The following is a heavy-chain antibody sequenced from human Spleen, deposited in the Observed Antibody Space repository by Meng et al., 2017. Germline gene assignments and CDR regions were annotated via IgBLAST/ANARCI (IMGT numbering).Heavy chain of an antibody. CDR3: ARGDSISSSSFHYWFFDL. CDR1: GVSVSTYY. Sequence: SETLSLTCTVSGVSVSTYYWSWIRQPPGKGLEWIGCFSYTGSTDYNPSLKSRVTISVDTSKNHFYLNLTSVTAADTAVYYCARGDSISSSSFHYWFFDLWGRGTLVTVSS. D-gene: IGHD6-6*01. J-gene: IGHJ2*01. CDR2: FSYTGST. V-gene: IGHV4-59*02.